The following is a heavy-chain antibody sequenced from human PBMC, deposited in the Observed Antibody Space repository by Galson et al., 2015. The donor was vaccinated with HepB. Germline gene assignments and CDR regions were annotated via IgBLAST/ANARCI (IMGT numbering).Heavy chain of an antibody. D-gene: IGHD3-22*01. V-gene: IGHV1-24*01. J-gene: IGHJ3*02. Sequence: SVKVSCKVSGYTLTELSMHWVRQAPGKGLEWMGGFDPEDGETIYAQKFQGRVTMTEDTSTDTAYMELSSLRSEDTAVYYCARDPSYDSSGYTNDAFDIWGQGTMVTVSS. CDR2: FDPEDGET. CDR3: ARDPSYDSSGYTNDAFDI. CDR1: GYTLTELS.